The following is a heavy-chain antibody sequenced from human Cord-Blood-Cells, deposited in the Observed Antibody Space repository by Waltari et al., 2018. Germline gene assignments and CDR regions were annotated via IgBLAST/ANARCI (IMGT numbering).Heavy chain of an antibody. Sequence: QVQLVQSGAEVKKPGSSVKVSCKDSGGTFSSYAISWVRQAPGQGLEWMGRIFPILGIANYAQKFQGRVTITADKSTSTAYMGLSSLRSEDTAVYYCARLGDWYFDLWGRGTLVTVSS. J-gene: IGHJ2*01. CDR1: GGTFSSYA. CDR2: IFPILGIA. CDR3: ARLGDWYFDL. D-gene: IGHD3-10*01. V-gene: IGHV1-69*09.